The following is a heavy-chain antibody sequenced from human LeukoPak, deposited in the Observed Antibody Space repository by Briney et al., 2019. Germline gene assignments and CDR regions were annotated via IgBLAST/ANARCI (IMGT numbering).Heavy chain of an antibody. V-gene: IGHV3-48*03. CDR1: GFSFSSYE. D-gene: IGHD2-2*01. CDR3: ARVVNQLPYS. Sequence: GGSLRLSCAASGFSFSSYEMNWVHQAPGKGLEWVSYISSSGGTIYYADSVKGRFTISRDNAKNSLFLQMNSLRAEDTAVYYCARVVNQLPYSWGQGALVTVSS. CDR2: ISSSGGTI. J-gene: IGHJ4*02.